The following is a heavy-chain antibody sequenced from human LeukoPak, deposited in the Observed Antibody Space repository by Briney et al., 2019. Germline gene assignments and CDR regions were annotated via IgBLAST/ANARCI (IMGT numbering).Heavy chain of an antibody. CDR2: TNHSGST. V-gene: IGHV4-34*01. CDR3: ARGRGSNCSGGSCYRTDAFDI. D-gene: IGHD2-15*01. J-gene: IGHJ3*02. CDR1: GGSFSGYY. Sequence: SETLSLTCAVYGGSFSGYYWSWIRQPPGKGLEWIGETNHSGSTNYNPSLKSRVTISVDTSKNQFSLKLSSVTAADTAVYYCARGRGSNCSGGSCYRTDAFDIWGQGTMVTVSS.